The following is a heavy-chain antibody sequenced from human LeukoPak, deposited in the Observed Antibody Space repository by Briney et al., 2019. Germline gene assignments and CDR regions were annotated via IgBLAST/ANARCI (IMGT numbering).Heavy chain of an antibody. CDR2: ISWDGGST. D-gene: IGHD6-13*01. CDR1: GFTFDDYT. V-gene: IGHV3-43*01. CDR3: AKDMGGSWSYFDY. J-gene: IGHJ4*02. Sequence: GGSLRLSCAASGFTFDDYTMHWVRQAPGKGLEWVSLISWDGGSTYYADSVKGRFTISRDNSKNSLYLQMNSLRTEDTALYYCAKDMGGSWSYFDYWGQGTLVTVSS.